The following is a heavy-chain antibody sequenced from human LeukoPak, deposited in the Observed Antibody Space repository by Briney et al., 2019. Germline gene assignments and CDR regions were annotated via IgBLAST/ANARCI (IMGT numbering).Heavy chain of an antibody. Sequence: ASVKVSCKASGYTLTSYGISWVRQAPGQGLEWMGWISAYNGNTNYAQKLQGRVTMTTDTSTSTAYMELRSLRSDDTAVYYCARDKTGTDLDYYWGQGTLVTVSS. V-gene: IGHV1-18*01. D-gene: IGHD1-1*01. J-gene: IGHJ4*02. CDR1: GYTLTSYG. CDR2: ISAYNGNT. CDR3: ARDKTGTDLDYY.